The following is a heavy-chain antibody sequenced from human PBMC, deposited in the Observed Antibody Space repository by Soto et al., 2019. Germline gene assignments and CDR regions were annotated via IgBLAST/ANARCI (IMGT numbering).Heavy chain of an antibody. CDR1: GGSISSSSYY. Sequence: PSETLSLTCTVSGGSISSSSYYWGWIRQPPGKGLEWIGSIYYSGSTYYNPSLKSRVTISVDTSKNQFSLKLSSVTAADTAVYYCARGGSSGYRLNWFDPWGQGTLVTVSS. J-gene: IGHJ5*02. CDR2: IYYSGST. D-gene: IGHD3-22*01. CDR3: ARGGSSGYRLNWFDP. V-gene: IGHV4-39*01.